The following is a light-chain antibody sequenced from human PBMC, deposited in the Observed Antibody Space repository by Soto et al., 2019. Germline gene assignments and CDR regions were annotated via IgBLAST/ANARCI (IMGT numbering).Light chain of an antibody. J-gene: IGKJ1*01. CDR1: QSISSW. CDR2: DAS. V-gene: IGKV1-5*01. Sequence: DIPMTQSPSTLSASVGARVTITCRASQSISSWLAWYQQKPGKAPKLLIYDASSLESGVPSRFSGSGSGTEFTLTISSLQPDDFATYYCQQYKSYSWTFGQGTKVEIK. CDR3: QQYKSYSWT.